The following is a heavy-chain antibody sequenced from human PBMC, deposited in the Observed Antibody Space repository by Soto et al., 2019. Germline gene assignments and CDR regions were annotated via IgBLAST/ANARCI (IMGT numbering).Heavy chain of an antibody. V-gene: IGHV3-33*01. CDR3: ARVREQLQSLYFDY. J-gene: IGHJ4*02. CDR2: IWYDGSNK. CDR1: GFTFSSYG. D-gene: IGHD6-6*01. Sequence: GGSLRLSCAASGFTFSSYGMHWVRQAPGKGLEWVAVIWYDGSNKYYADSVKGRFTISRDNSKNTRYLQMNSLRAEDTAVYYCARVREQLQSLYFDYWGQGTLVTVSS.